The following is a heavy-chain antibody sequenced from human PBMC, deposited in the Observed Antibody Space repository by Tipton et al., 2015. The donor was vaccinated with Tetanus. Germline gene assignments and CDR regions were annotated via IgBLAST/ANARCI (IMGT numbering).Heavy chain of an antibody. CDR2: ISTDVHTRGST. D-gene: IGHD2-21*01. V-gene: IGHV4-4*07. J-gene: IGHJ2*01. Sequence: TLSLTCNVSGGSISSSYWSWIRQPDGKGLELIGRISTDVHTRGSTTYNPALKNSVSMSADTSKNQLYLRLTSMTAADTAVYYCARRGDNWFFDLWGRGTLVTVSS. CDR1: GGSISSSY. CDR3: ARRGDNWFFDL.